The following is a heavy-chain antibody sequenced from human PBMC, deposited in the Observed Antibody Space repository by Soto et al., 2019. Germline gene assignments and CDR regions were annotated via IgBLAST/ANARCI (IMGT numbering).Heavy chain of an antibody. D-gene: IGHD1-26*01. Sequence: ASVKVSCKVSGYTLTELSMHWVRQAPGKGLEWMGGFDPEDGETIYAQKFQGRVTMTEYTATETAYMELSSLRSEDTAVYYCATSKYSGSYVRTGSFDYWGQGTLVTVSS. V-gene: IGHV1-24*01. J-gene: IGHJ4*02. CDR2: FDPEDGET. CDR3: ATSKYSGSYVRTGSFDY. CDR1: GYTLTELS.